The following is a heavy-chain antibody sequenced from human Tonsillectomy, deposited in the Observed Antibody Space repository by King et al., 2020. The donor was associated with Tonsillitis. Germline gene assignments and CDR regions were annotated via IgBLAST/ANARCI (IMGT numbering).Heavy chain of an antibody. CDR1: GGSISSGGYY. J-gene: IGHJ4*02. Sequence: VQLQESGPGLVKPSQTLSLTCTVSGGSISSGGYYWSWIRQHPGKGLEWIGYIYYSGSTYYNPSLKSRVTISVDTSKNQFSLNLSSVTAADTAVYYCASRTLRPTESWYFDSWGQGTLVTVSS. V-gene: IGHV4-31*03. CDR3: ASRTLRPTESWYFDS. CDR2: IYYSGST. D-gene: IGHD3-10*01.